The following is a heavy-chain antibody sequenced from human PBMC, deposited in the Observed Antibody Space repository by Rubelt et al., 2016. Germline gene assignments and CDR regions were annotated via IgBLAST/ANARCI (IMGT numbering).Heavy chain of an antibody. J-gene: IGHJ5*02. CDR3: ARSPRYDFADNWFDP. D-gene: IGHD3-3*01. Sequence: QVQLVQSGAEVKKPGASVKVSCKASGYTFTSYYMHWVRQAPGQGLEWMGIINPSGGSTSYAQKFQGRVTMTRDTSTSTVYMELSSLRSEDTAVYYCARSPRYDFADNWFDPWGQGTLVTVSS. CDR1: GYTFTSYY. V-gene: IGHV1-46*01. CDR2: INPSGGST.